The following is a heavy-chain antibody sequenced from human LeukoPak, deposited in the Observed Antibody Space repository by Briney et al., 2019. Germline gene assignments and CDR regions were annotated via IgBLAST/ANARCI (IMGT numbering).Heavy chain of an antibody. CDR3: ARPLGYSSSWYYYYYYGMDV. J-gene: IGHJ6*02. CDR2: ISYDGSNK. Sequence: PGRSLRLSCAASGFTFSSYGMHWVRQAPGKGLEGVAVISYDGSNKYYADSVKGRFTISRDNSKNTLYLQMNSLRAEDTAVYYCARPLGYSSSWYYYYYYGMDVWGQGTTVTVSS. D-gene: IGHD6-13*01. CDR1: GFTFSSYG. V-gene: IGHV3-30*03.